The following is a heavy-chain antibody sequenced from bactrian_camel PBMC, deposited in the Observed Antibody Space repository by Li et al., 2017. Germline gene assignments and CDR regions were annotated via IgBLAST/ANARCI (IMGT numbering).Heavy chain of an antibody. J-gene: IGHJ6*01. CDR2: IAGDGVT. D-gene: IGHD1*01. V-gene: IGHV3S53*01. CDR3: VRSSYHVWVFGL. Sequence: HVQLVESGGGSVHAGGSLRLSCTASGYLLGHYCLAWFRKVPGKEREGVANIAGDGVTSYADLAKGRFSMSRDNAKNTATQQMNSLMTEDTAVYYCVRSSYHVWVFGLWGQGTQVTVS. CDR1: GYLLGHYC.